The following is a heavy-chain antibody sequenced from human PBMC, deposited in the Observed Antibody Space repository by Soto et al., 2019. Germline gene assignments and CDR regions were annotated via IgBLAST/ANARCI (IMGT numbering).Heavy chain of an antibody. Sequence: PGGSLRLSCAASGCTFSSYGMHWVRQAPGKGLEWVAVISYDGSNKYYADSAKGRFTISRDNPKNTLYLRKYSLRPEDTPVAYYAQDLSDFWSGYDTYYGLAAWGRGPTVTV. CDR3: AQDLSDFWSGYDTYYGLAA. D-gene: IGHD3-3*01. CDR1: GCTFSSYG. J-gene: IGHJ6*04. V-gene: IGHV3-30*18. CDR2: ISYDGSNK.